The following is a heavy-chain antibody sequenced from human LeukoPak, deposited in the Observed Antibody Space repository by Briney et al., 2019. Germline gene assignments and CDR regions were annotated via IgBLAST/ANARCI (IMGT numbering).Heavy chain of an antibody. D-gene: IGHD3-10*01. J-gene: IGHJ6*03. Sequence: SETLSLTCSVSGGFISNYYWSWIRQPAGKGLEWIGRISTSGNTNYNPSLKSRVTMSVDTSKNQFSLKLSSVTAADTAVYYCARRTSGRFGERPPYYYYYYMDVWGKGTTVTVSS. CDR1: GGFISNYY. V-gene: IGHV4-4*07. CDR3: ARRTSGRFGERPPYYYYYYMDV. CDR2: ISTSGNT.